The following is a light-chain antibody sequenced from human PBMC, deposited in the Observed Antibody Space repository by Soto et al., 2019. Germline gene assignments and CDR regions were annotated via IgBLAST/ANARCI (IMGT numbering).Light chain of an antibody. J-gene: IGKJ1*01. CDR1: QGVSNY. V-gene: IGKV1-27*01. CDR3: QKYNSAPRE. Sequence: DIEMTQSPASLSASVGDRVTITCRASQGVSNYLAWYQQKPGEVPKLLIYAASTMQSGVPSRFSGSGSGTDLTLTISSLQHEDVVAYYCQKYNSAPREFGQGTKVEIK. CDR2: AAS.